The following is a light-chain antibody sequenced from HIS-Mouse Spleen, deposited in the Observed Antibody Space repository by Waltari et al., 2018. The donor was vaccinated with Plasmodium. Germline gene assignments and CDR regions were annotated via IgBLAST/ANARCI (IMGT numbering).Light chain of an antibody. Sequence: EIVMTQSPVTLSVSPGERATLSCRASQSGSSNLAWYQQKPGQAPRRLSYGASTRATGIPARFSGSGSGTEFTLTISSLQSEDFAVYYCQQYNNWSFTFGPGTKVDIK. CDR2: GAS. J-gene: IGKJ3*01. CDR1: QSGSSN. V-gene: IGKV3-15*01. CDR3: QQYNNWSFT.